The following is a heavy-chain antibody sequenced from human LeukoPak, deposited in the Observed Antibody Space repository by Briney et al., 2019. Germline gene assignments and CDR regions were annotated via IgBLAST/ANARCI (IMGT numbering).Heavy chain of an antibody. V-gene: IGHV4-30-4*08. D-gene: IGHD2-21*01. Sequence: PSETLSLTCTVSGGSISSGDYYWSWIRQPPGKGLEWIGYIYYSGSTYYNPSLKSRVTISVDTSKNQFSLKLSSVTAADTAVYYCARESQPFLYYYYMDVWGKGTKVTVSS. CDR1: GGSISSGDYY. CDR3: ARESQPFLYYYYMDV. CDR2: IYYSGST. J-gene: IGHJ6*03.